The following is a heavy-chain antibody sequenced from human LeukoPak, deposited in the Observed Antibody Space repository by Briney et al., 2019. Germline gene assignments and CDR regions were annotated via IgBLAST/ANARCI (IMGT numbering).Heavy chain of an antibody. V-gene: IGHV4-61*02. Sequence: SETLSLTCTVSGGSISSGSYYWSWIRQPAGKGLEWIGRIYTSGSTNYNPSLKSRVTISVDTSKNQFSLKLSSVTAADTAVYYCARASSGVYDYVWGSYRYDYYYYYMDVWGKGTTVTISS. CDR2: IYTSGST. D-gene: IGHD3-16*02. CDR1: GGSISSGSYY. CDR3: ARASSGVYDYVWGSYRYDYYYYYMDV. J-gene: IGHJ6*03.